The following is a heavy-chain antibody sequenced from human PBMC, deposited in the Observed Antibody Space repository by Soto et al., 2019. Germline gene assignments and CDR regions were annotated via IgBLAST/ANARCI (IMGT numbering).Heavy chain of an antibody. D-gene: IGHD6-19*01. J-gene: IGHJ4*02. Sequence: GGSLRLSCAASGFTFSNYAMSWARQAPGKGLEWVSAISGSGGSTYYADSVKGRFTISRDNSKNTLYLQMNSLRAEDTAVYYCAKDLRSAWYFNYFDYWGQGTLVTVSS. V-gene: IGHV3-23*01. CDR1: GFTFSNYA. CDR2: ISGSGGST. CDR3: AKDLRSAWYFNYFDY.